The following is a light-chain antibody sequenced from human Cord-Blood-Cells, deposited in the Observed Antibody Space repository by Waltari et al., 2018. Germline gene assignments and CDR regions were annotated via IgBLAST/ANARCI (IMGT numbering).Light chain of an antibody. CDR3: ATWDDSLSGYV. CDR1: SPNIGSNH. J-gene: IGLJ1*01. V-gene: IGLV1-47*01. Sequence: QSVLTQPPSASGTTGQRVTISCPGSSPNIGSNHVYWYQQLPGTAPKLLIYRKNQRPSGVPGRFSGSKAGTSASRAISGLRSDDVADYYCATWDDSLSGYVFGTGTKVTVL. CDR2: RKN.